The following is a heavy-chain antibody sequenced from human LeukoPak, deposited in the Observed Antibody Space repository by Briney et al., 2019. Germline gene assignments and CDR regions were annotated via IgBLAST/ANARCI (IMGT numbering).Heavy chain of an antibody. J-gene: IGHJ6*02. CDR2: INHSGST. CDR1: GGSFSGYY. CDR3: ARFTRRYCTNGVCYSVYYYYGMDV. V-gene: IGHV4-34*01. D-gene: IGHD2-8*01. Sequence: SETLSLTCAVYGGSFSGYYWSWIRQPPGKGLEWIGEINHSGSTNYNPSLKSRVTISVDTSKNQFSLKLSSVTAADTAVYYCARFTRRYCTNGVCYSVYYYYGMDVWGQGTTVTVSS.